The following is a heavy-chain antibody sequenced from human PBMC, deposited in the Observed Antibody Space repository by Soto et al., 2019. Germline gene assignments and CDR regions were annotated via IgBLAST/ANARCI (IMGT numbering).Heavy chain of an antibody. J-gene: IGHJ6*03. CDR3: AKESVVPAAMGTCYYCYMDV. Sequence: HLRGSLRLSCAASEFTVSNDYMTWVRQPPGKGLEWVSLIYSGRSTYYADSVKGRFTISRDNAKNSLYLQMNSLRAEDTALYYWAKESVVPAAMGTCYYCYMDVWGKGTTVTVCS. V-gene: IGHV3-53*05. D-gene: IGHD2-2*01. CDR2: IYSGRST. CDR1: EFTVSNDY.